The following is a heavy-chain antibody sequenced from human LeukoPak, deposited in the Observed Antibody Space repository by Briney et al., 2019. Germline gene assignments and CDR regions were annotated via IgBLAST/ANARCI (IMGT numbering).Heavy chain of an antibody. CDR1: GFAFGAYS. V-gene: IGHV3-48*04. Sequence: PGGSLRLSCAASGFAFGAYSINWVRHAAGKGLEWLAYLSSDSSTVYYANSVQDRFTISRDNAKKSVYLQMDSLRAEATAVYYCVRDPSLFCATHNCYDLDYWGQGTLVTVSS. J-gene: IGHJ4*02. D-gene: IGHD2-15*01. CDR2: LSSDSSTV. CDR3: VRDPSLFCATHNCYDLDY.